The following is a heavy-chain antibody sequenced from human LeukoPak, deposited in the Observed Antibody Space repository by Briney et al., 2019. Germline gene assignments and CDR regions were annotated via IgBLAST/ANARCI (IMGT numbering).Heavy chain of an antibody. V-gene: IGHV4-4*07. J-gene: IGHJ4*02. CDR2: IYTSGST. CDR3: ATLYHDGSSGDY. Sequence: SETLSLTCTVSGGSISSYYWSWIRQPAGKGLEWIGRIYTSGSTNYNPSLKTRVTMSIDTSKNQFSLKMSSVTAADTAFYYCATLYHDGSSGDYWGQGTLVTVSS. D-gene: IGHD3-22*01. CDR1: GGSISSYY.